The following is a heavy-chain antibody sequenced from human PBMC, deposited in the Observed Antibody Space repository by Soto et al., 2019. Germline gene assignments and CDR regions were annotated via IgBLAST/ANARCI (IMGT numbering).Heavy chain of an antibody. Sequence: PSETLSLTCTVSGGSLNYYYWSWIRQSPGKGLEWIGYIYHRGSTNYTPSLKSRVTISVDTSKNQFSLILTSVTAADTAVYYCAWTPDGSWPAWFDLWGQGIPVTVSA. D-gene: IGHD6-13*01. V-gene: IGHV4-59*01. CDR1: GGSLNYYY. CDR3: AWTPDGSWPAWFDL. CDR2: IYHRGST. J-gene: IGHJ5*02.